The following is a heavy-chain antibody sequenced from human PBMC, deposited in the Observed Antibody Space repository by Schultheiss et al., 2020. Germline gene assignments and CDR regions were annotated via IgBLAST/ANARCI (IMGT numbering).Heavy chain of an antibody. Sequence: PLSLTCSVSGGSISGSNYYWGWIRQSPGKGLEWIGNVHYSGSTDYNPSLKSRLTMFVDTSKNQFSLSLISVAAADTAVYYCARFVPRITMVRGGYFFDYWGQGTLVTVAS. CDR2: VHYSGST. V-gene: IGHV4-61*01. D-gene: IGHD3-10*01. CDR3: ARFVPRITMVRGGYFFDY. CDR1: GGSISGSNYY. J-gene: IGHJ4*02.